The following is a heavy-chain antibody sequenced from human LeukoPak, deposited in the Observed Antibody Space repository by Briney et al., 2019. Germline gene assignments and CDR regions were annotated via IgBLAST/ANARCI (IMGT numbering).Heavy chain of an antibody. J-gene: IGHJ4*02. D-gene: IGHD3-22*01. CDR3: ARDQYGDPYYYDSSGYYYAGGLDY. Sequence: GGSLRLSCAASGFTFSSYSMNWVRQAPGKGLEWVSYISSSSSTIYYADSVKGRFTISRDNAKNSLYLQMNSLRAEDTAVYYCARDQYGDPYYYDSSGYYYAGGLDYWGQGTLVTVSS. V-gene: IGHV3-48*01. CDR1: GFTFSSYS. CDR2: ISSSSSTI.